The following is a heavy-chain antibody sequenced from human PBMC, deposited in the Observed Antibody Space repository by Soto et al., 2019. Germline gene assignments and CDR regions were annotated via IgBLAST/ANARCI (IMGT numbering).Heavy chain of an antibody. CDR1: GFTFSSYA. CDR2: ISGSGGST. V-gene: IGHV3-23*01. J-gene: IGHJ6*02. CDR3: ARDLGYCSSTSCPRYYYYYGMDV. D-gene: IGHD2-2*01. Sequence: GGSLRLSCAASGFTFSSYAMSWVRQAPGKGLEWVSAISGSGGSTYYADSVKGRFTISRDNSKNTLYLQMNSLRAEDTAVYYCARDLGYCSSTSCPRYYYYYGMDVWGQGTTVTVSS.